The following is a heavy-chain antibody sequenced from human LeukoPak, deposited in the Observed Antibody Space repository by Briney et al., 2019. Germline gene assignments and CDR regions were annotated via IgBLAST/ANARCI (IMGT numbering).Heavy chain of an antibody. Sequence: PSETLSLTCAVSGGPISSGGYSWSWIRQPAGKGLEWIGRMYTSGTTKYNPSLKSRVTMSVDTSNNQFSLKVSSVTAADTAVYYCARDQGSYYGVDVWGQGTTVTVSS. V-gene: IGHV4-61*02. CDR2: MYTSGTT. CDR3: ARDQGSYYGVDV. J-gene: IGHJ6*02. CDR1: GGPISSGGYS.